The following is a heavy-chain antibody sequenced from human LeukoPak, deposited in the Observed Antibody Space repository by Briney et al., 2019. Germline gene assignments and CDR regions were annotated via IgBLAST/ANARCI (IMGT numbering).Heavy chain of an antibody. J-gene: IGHJ4*02. CDR2: IKPDGSQR. Sequence: GGSLRLSCAASGFRFRDYWMDWLRQAPGMGLEWVASIKPDGSQRDYVDSVKGRFTISRDNAKNSLYLQMNSLRAEDTALYYCAKSASYDSSGYYDYWGQGTLVTVSS. V-gene: IGHV3-7*03. CDR1: GFRFRDYW. CDR3: AKSASYDSSGYYDY. D-gene: IGHD3-22*01.